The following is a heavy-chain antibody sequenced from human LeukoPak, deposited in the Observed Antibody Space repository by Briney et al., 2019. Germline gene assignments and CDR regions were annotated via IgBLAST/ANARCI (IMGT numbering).Heavy chain of an antibody. D-gene: IGHD1-26*01. CDR1: GFTFSNYA. J-gene: IGHJ4*02. CDR3: AKDLGISGSRSRGYFDY. V-gene: IGHV3-23*01. Sequence: GGSLRLSCAASGFTFSNYAMSWVRQAPGKGLEWVSAISASGGSTYYADSVKGRFTISRDNSKNTLSLQMNSLRAEDTAVYYSAKDLGISGSRSRGYFDYWGQGTLVTVSS. CDR2: ISASGGST.